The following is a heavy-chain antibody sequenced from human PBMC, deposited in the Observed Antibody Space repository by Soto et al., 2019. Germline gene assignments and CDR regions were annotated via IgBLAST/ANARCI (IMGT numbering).Heavy chain of an antibody. J-gene: IGHJ5*02. Sequence: KPSETLSLTCTVSVGSISSGGYYWSWIRQHPGKGLEWIGYIYYSGSTYYNPSLKSRVTISVDTSKNQFSLKLSSVTAAETAVYYCARGWDYYDSSGYYGGHNWFDPWGQGTLVTVSS. CDR3: ARGWDYYDSSGYYGGHNWFDP. V-gene: IGHV4-31*03. D-gene: IGHD3-22*01. CDR1: VGSISSGGYY. CDR2: IYYSGST.